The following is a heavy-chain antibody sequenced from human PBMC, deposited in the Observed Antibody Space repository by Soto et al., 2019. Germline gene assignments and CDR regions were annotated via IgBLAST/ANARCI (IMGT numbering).Heavy chain of an antibody. V-gene: IGHV4-38-2*02. J-gene: IGHJ6*02. Sequence: SETLSLTCLVSGFPISSPYSWGWIRQPPGKGLEWIGSISHTGTTSYSPSLTSRVSISVDTSKNQVSLKPTSVTAADTAVYFCARVTMVIRDSDHFGVDVWGHGTTVTVSS. CDR1: GFPISSPYS. CDR2: ISHTGTT. CDR3: ARVTMVIRDSDHFGVDV. D-gene: IGHD4-17*01.